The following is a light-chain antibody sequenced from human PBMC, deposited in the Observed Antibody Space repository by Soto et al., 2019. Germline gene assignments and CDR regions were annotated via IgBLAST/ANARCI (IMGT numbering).Light chain of an antibody. CDR3: QQDGASPLT. V-gene: IGKV3-20*01. CDR2: GAS. CDR1: QTVPNNY. Sequence: PGDGVSLSCRASQTVPNNYLAWYQQKPDQAPRILIFGASNRATGIPDRFGGSGSGTDFTLSISRLEPEDFAVYYCQQDGASPLTFGGGARLEVK. J-gene: IGKJ4*01.